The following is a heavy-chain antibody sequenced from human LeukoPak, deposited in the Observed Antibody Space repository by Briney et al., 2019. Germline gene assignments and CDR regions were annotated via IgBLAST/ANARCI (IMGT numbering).Heavy chain of an antibody. CDR3: ARGQWLVSFVCDY. CDR2: INTNTGNL. D-gene: IGHD6-19*01. Sequence: ASVKVSCKASGYTFTSDAMNWVRQAPGQGLEWMVWINTNTGNLTYVQSFTGRFVFYLDTSVSTAYLQISSLKAEDTAVYYCARGQWLVSFVCDYWGQGTLGSVSS. V-gene: IGHV7-4-1*02. CDR1: GYTFTSDA. J-gene: IGHJ4*02.